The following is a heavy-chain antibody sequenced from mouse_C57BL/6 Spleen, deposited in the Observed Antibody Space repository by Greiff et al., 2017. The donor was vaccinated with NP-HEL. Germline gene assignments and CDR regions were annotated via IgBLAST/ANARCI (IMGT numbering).Heavy chain of an antibody. CDR1: GFTFSSYA. Sequence: DVQLVESGGGLVKPGGSLKLSCAASGFTFSSYAMSWVRQTPEQRLEWVATISAGGSYTYYPDNVKGRFTISRDNAKNNLYLQRIHLKSEDTAMCYGARDHGYDVGFAYWGQGTLVTVSA. CDR3: ARDHGYDVGFAY. J-gene: IGHJ3*01. V-gene: IGHV5-4*01. CDR2: ISAGGSYT. D-gene: IGHD2-2*01.